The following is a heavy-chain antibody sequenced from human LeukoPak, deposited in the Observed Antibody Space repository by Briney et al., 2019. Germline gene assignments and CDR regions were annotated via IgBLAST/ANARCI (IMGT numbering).Heavy chain of an antibody. V-gene: IGHV4-39*01. CDR1: GDSIISNIYW. Sequence: RSSATLSLTCTVSGDSIISNIYWWDWARLPPGKGLEWIGATFYTGRTFYNPSLKSRVTISVDTSKNQFSLDLNSATTADTADYYCARRRHNFDFYNVWGQGTRVLVSS. CDR2: TFYTGRT. J-gene: IGHJ3*01. D-gene: IGHD3/OR15-3a*01. CDR3: ARRRHNFDFYNV.